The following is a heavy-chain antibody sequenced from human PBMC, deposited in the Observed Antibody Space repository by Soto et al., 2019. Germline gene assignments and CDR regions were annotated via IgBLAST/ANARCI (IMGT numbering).Heavy chain of an antibody. Sequence: EVQLVESGGGLVQPGGSPRLSCAASGFTFSSYWMSWVRQAPGKGLEWVANIKQDGSEKYYVDSVKGRFTISRDNAKNSLYLQMNSLRAEDTAVYYCAREEMITFGGVIVGGWFDPWGQGTLVTVSS. J-gene: IGHJ5*02. D-gene: IGHD3-16*02. CDR3: AREEMITFGGVIVGGWFDP. CDR2: IKQDGSEK. V-gene: IGHV3-7*03. CDR1: GFTFSSYW.